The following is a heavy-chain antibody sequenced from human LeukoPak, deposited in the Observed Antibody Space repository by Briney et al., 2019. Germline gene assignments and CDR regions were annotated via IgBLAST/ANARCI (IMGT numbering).Heavy chain of an antibody. CDR2: ISGSGGST. CDR1: GFTFSSYA. V-gene: IGHV3-23*01. D-gene: IGHD3-10*01. J-gene: IGHJ4*02. Sequence: GGSLRLSCVASGFTFSSYAMSWVRQAPGKGLEWVSAISGSGGSTYYADSVKGRFTISRDNSKNTLCLQMNSLRAEDTAVYYCARDSGTYYYGSGTPYWGQGTLVTVSS. CDR3: ARDSGTYYYGSGTPY.